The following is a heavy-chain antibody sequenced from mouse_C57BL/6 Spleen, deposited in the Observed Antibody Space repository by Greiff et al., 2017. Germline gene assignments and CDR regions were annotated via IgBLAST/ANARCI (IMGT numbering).Heavy chain of an antibody. D-gene: IGHD3-2*02. CDR3: AGDSSGYGSFDY. CDR2: ISYDGSN. V-gene: IGHV3-6*01. J-gene: IGHJ2*01. Sequence: EVKLVESGPGLVKPSQSLSLTCSVTGYSITSGYYWNWIRQFPGNKLEWMGYISYDGSNNYNPSLKNRISITRDTSKNQFFLKLNSVTTEDTATYYCAGDSSGYGSFDYWGQGTTLTVSS. CDR1: GYSITSGYY.